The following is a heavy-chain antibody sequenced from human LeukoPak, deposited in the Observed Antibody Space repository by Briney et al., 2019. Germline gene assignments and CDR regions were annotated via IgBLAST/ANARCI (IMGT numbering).Heavy chain of an antibody. CDR3: ASFGGVIDNDY. J-gene: IGHJ4*02. CDR2: IYHSGST. D-gene: IGHD3-16*02. CDR1: GGSISSGGYS. V-gene: IGHV4-30-2*01. Sequence: MSSETLSLTCAVSGGSISSGGYSWSWIRQPPGKGLEWIGYIYHSGSTYYNPSLKSRVTISVDRSKNQFSLKLSSVTAADTAVYYCASFGGVIDNDYWGQGTLVTVSS.